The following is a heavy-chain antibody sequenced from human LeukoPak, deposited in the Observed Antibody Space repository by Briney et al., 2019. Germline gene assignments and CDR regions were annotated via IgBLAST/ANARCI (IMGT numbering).Heavy chain of an antibody. J-gene: IGHJ6*03. D-gene: IGHD3-10*01. V-gene: IGHV3-7*01. Sequence: GGSLRPSCAASGFSFSRYSMNWVRQAPGKGLEWVAHIKQDGSEKYYVDSVRGRFTISRDNAKNSLYLQMNSLSAEDTAVYYCARSVEAGYMDVWGKGTTVTISS. CDR3: ARSVEAGYMDV. CDR2: IKQDGSEK. CDR1: GFSFSRYS.